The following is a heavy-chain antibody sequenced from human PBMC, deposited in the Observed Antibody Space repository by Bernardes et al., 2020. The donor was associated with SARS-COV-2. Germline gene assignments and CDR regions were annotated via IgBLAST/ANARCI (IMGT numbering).Heavy chain of an antibody. CDR2: ISSSSSTI. CDR1: GFTFSSYS. J-gene: IGHJ6*02. Sequence: GGSLRLSCAASGFTFSSYSMNWVRQAPGKGLEWVSYISSSSSTIYYADSVKGRFTISRDNAKNSLYLQMNSLRAEDTAVYYCAPSKPDYYYYYAMDVWGQGTTVTVSS. CDR3: APSKPDYYYYYAMDV. V-gene: IGHV3-48*01.